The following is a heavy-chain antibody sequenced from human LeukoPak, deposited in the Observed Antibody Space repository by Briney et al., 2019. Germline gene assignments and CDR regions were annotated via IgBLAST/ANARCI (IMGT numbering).Heavy chain of an antibody. D-gene: IGHD3-10*01. CDR1: GYTFTGYY. Sequence: ASVKVSCKASGYTFTGYYMHWVRQAPGQGLEWMGWISPTSGGTNYAQKFQGRVTMTRDTSISTAYMEPSRLRSDDTAVYYCAREAYASGSFRTDYYYMDVWGKGTTVTISS. J-gene: IGHJ6*03. V-gene: IGHV1-2*02. CDR2: ISPTSGGT. CDR3: AREAYASGSFRTDYYYMDV.